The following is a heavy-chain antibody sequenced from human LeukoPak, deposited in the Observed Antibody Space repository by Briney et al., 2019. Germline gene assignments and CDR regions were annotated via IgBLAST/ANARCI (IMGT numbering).Heavy chain of an antibody. CDR2: IKQDGTEK. CDR1: GLTFRSYW. Sequence: GRSLRLSCAASGLTFRSYWMSSVSQAPRQWLEWVANIKQDGTEKYYVDSVKGRFTISRDNTKNSLYVQMNSLRDEDTGVYYCPREERRRYYDFWSGHQDFAFDYWGQGTLVTVSS. V-gene: IGHV3-7*01. CDR3: PREERRRYYDFWSGHQDFAFDY. D-gene: IGHD3-3*01. J-gene: IGHJ4*01.